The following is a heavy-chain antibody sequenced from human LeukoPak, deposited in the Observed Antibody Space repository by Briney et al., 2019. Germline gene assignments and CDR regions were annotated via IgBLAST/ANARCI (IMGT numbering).Heavy chain of an antibody. Sequence: PSETLSLTCIDSGGSMSSYYWSWIRQPAGKGLEWIGRMYTDGSTNYNPFLNSRVTMSVDTSKKHFSLRLNSVTAADTAVYYCATYDQKLAFDNWGQGTLVTVSS. CDR1: GGSMSSYY. CDR2: MYTDGST. J-gene: IGHJ4*02. V-gene: IGHV4-4*07. D-gene: IGHD6-13*01. CDR3: ATYDQKLAFDN.